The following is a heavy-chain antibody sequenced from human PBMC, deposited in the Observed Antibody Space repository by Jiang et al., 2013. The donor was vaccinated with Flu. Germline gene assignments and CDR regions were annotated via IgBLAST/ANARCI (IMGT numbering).Heavy chain of an antibody. V-gene: IGHV1-2*02. CDR3: ARVPYGSGSAI. J-gene: IGHJ4*02. D-gene: IGHD3-10*01. Sequence: SGYTFTGYYMHWVRQAPGQGLEWMGWINPNSGGTNYAQKFQGRVTMTRDTSISTAYMELSRLRSDDTAVYYCARVPYGSGSAIWGQGTLVTVSS. CDR1: GYTFTGYY. CDR2: INPNSGGT.